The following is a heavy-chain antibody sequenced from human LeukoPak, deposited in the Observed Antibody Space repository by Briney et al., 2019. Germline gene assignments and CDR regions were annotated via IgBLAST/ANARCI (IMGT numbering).Heavy chain of an antibody. Sequence: SETLSLTCTVSGVSISSSNSYWGWIRQPPGKGLEWIGSIYYSGNTYYNASLKSQVSISIDTSKNQFSLKVRSVTAADTAVYYCARPRGYNTIWLAFDPWGQGTLVTVSS. CDR3: ARPRGYNTIWLAFDP. D-gene: IGHD5-12*01. CDR2: IYYSGNT. J-gene: IGHJ5*02. V-gene: IGHV4-39*01. CDR1: GVSISSSNSY.